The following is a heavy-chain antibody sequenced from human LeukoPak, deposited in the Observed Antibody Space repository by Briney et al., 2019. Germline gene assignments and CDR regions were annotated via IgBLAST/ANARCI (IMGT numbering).Heavy chain of an antibody. CDR2: MNPNSGNT. CDR3: ARGIVLWFGESDYHYYYMDV. Sequence: ASVKVSCKASGYTFTSYDINWMRQATGQGLEWMGWMNPNSGNTGYAQKFQGRVTMTRNTSISTAYMELSSLRSEDTAVYYCARGIVLWFGESDYHYYYMDVWGKGTTVTVSS. V-gene: IGHV1-8*01. CDR1: GYTFTSYD. D-gene: IGHD3-10*01. J-gene: IGHJ6*03.